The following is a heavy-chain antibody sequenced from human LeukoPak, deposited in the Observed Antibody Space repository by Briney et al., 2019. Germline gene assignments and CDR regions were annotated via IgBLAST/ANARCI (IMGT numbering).Heavy chain of an antibody. CDR2: IWYDGSNK. CDR1: GFIFSSYG. CDR3: ARGSYTSSWYGVFDY. Sequence: GRSLRLSCAASGFIFSSYGMHWVRQAPGKRLEWVAVIWYDGSNKYYADSVKGRFTISRDNSKNTLYLQMNSLRGEDTAVYYCARGSYTSSWYGVFDYWGQGTLVTVSS. J-gene: IGHJ4*02. D-gene: IGHD6-13*01. V-gene: IGHV3-33*01.